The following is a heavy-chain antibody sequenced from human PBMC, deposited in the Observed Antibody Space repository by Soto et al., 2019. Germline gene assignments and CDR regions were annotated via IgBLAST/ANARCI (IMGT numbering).Heavy chain of an antibody. CDR3: AREGWIYNFWSAYWPSHRNKYTGMDV. J-gene: IGHJ6*02. Sequence: GASVKVSCKASGYTFNDYAIHWVRQAPGQRLEWMGWINTGNGDTEYSQNFQARVTITRDTSANTAYMELNSLKSEDTAVYYCAREGWIYNFWSAYWPSHRNKYTGMDVWGQGTTVTVSS. D-gene: IGHD3-3*01. V-gene: IGHV1-3*04. CDR2: INTGNGDT. CDR1: GYTFNDYA.